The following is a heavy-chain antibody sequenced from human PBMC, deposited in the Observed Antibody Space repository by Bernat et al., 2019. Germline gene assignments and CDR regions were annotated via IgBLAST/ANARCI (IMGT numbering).Heavy chain of an antibody. CDR1: GFTFSSYG. V-gene: IGHV3-30*03. J-gene: IGHJ4*02. CDR2: ISYDGSNK. Sequence: QVQLVESGGGVVQPGRSLRLSCAASGFTFSSYGMHWVRQAPGKGLEWVAVISYDGSNKYYADSVKGRFTISRDNSKNTLYLQMNSLRAEDTAVYYCARELMVRGEDYWGQGTLVTVSS. CDR3: ARELMVRGEDY. D-gene: IGHD3-10*01.